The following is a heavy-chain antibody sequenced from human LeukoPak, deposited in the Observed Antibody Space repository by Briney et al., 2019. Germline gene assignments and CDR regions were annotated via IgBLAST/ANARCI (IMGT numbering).Heavy chain of an antibody. CDR2: INPSGGST. CDR1: GYIFTSYY. Sequence: GASVKVSCKASGYIFTSYYMHWVRQAPGQGLEWMGIINPSGGSTTYAQKFQGRVTLTRDTSTSTVYMELSSLRSEDTAVYCCARGKGGYYYVLDYWGQGTLVTVSS. CDR3: ARGKGGYYYVLDY. J-gene: IGHJ4*02. V-gene: IGHV1-46*01. D-gene: IGHD3-22*01.